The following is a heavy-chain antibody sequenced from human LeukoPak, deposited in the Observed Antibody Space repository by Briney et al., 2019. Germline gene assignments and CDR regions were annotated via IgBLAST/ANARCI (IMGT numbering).Heavy chain of an antibody. D-gene: IGHD6-19*01. CDR2: FDPEGGET. J-gene: IGHJ4*02. Sequence: ASVKVSCKVSGYTLTELSMHWVRQAPGKGLEWMGGFDPEGGETIYAQKFQGRVTMTEDTSTDTAYMELSSLRSEDTAVYYCATDLAVAGYFDYWGQGTLVTVSS. CDR3: ATDLAVAGYFDY. CDR1: GYTLTELS. V-gene: IGHV1-24*01.